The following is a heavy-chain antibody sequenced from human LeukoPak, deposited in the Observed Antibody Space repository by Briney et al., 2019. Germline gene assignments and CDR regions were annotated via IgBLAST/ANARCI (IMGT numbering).Heavy chain of an antibody. V-gene: IGHV4-38-2*02. CDR3: ARKTILGVVIAPSFDY. D-gene: IGHD3-3*01. CDR1: GYSISSGYY. CDR2: IYHSGST. J-gene: IGHJ4*02. Sequence: SETLSLTCTVSGYSISSGYYWGWIRQPPGKGLEWIGSIYHSGSTYYNPSLKSRVTISVDTSKNQFSLKLSSVTAADTAVYYCARKTILGVVIAPSFDYWGQGTLVTVSS.